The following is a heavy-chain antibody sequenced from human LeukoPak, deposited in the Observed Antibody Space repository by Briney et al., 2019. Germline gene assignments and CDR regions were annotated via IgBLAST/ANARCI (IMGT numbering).Heavy chain of an antibody. J-gene: IGHJ4*02. CDR3: ARDLKAKATLLYYDSSGYDY. D-gene: IGHD3-22*01. CDR2: INPNGGGT. CDR1: GYTFTGYY. Sequence: GASVKVSCKASGYTFTGYYMHWVRQAPGQGLEWMGWINPNGGGTNYAQKFQGRVTMTRDMSTSTVYMELSSLRSEDTAVYYCARDLKAKATLLYYDSSGYDYWGQGTLVTVSS. V-gene: IGHV1-2*02.